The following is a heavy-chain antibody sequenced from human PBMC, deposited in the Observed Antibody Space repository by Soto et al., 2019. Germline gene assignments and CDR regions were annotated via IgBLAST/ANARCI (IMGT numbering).Heavy chain of an antibody. D-gene: IGHD6-13*01. V-gene: IGHV1-69*13. CDR1: GGTFSSYA. Sequence: SVKGSCEASGGTFSSYAISWVRQSPGQGLEWMGGIIRIFSTANYAQKFQGRVTITADESTSTAYMELSSLRSEDTAVYYCARDSPIARMDVWGQGTTVTVSS. J-gene: IGHJ6*02. CDR2: IIRIFSTA. CDR3: ARDSPIARMDV.